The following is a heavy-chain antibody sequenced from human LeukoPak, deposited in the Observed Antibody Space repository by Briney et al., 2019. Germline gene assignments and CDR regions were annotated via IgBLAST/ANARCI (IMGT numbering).Heavy chain of an antibody. D-gene: IGHD2/OR15-2a*01. J-gene: IGHJ4*02. Sequence: GESLKISCKGTGYRFTTYWIAWVRQMPEKGLEWMGIVYPSNSEIRYSPSFQGQVTISADKSISTAYLQWSSLKASDSAMYYCARTYASEYTYYFDYWGQGTLVTVSS. CDR2: VYPSNSEI. CDR1: GYRFTTYW. CDR3: ARTYASEYTYYFDY. V-gene: IGHV5-51*01.